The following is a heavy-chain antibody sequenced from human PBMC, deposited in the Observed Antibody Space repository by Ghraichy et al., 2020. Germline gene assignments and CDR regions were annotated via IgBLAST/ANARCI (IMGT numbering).Heavy chain of an antibody. V-gene: IGHV3-23*01. CDR1: GFTFSSYA. CDR2: ISGSGGST. J-gene: IGHJ4*02. CDR3: AKLNWNDLHYFDY. Sequence: GGSLRLSCAASGFTFSSYAMSWVRQAPGKGLEWVSAISGSGGSTYYADSVKGRFTISRDTSKNTLYLQMNSLRAEDTSVYYCAKLNWNDLHYFDYWGQGTLVTVSS. D-gene: IGHD1-1*01.